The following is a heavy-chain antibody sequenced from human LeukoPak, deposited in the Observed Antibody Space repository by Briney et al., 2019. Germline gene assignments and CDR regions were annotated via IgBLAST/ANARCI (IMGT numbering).Heavy chain of an antibody. CDR3: ARHVGYGNNWFDP. Sequence: SETLSLTCTVSGGSISGYYWSWIRQPPGKGLEWIGYTYYSGTTNYNPSLKSRVTISVDTSKNQFSLKLRSVTAADTAVYYCARHVGYGNNWFDPWGQGSPVTVSS. J-gene: IGHJ5*02. CDR1: GGSISGYY. CDR2: TYYSGTT. D-gene: IGHD5-18*01. V-gene: IGHV4-59*08.